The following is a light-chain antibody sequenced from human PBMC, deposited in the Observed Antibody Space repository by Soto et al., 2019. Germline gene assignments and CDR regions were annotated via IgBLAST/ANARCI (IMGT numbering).Light chain of an antibody. CDR3: AAWDDSLNGVV. Sequence: QSVLTQPPSASGTPGQRVTISCSGSSSNIGSNTVNWYQQLPRTAPKLLIYSNAQRASGVPDRFSGSKSGTSASLAISGLQSEDEADYYCAAWDDSLNGVVFGGGTKVTVL. V-gene: IGLV1-44*01. J-gene: IGLJ2*01. CDR2: SNA. CDR1: SSNIGSNT.